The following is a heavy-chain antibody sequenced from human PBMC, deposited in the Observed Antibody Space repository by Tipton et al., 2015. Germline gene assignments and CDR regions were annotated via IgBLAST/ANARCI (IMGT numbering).Heavy chain of an antibody. CDR2: IQYSGST. Sequence: TLSLTCSVSSDPIRKYYWSWIRQPPGKELEWIGYIQYSGSTNYNPSLKSRVTISVDTSKTQFSLKMSSVTASDTAVYYCARARGRHGGLFDSWGQGILVAVSS. J-gene: IGHJ4*02. CDR3: ARARGRHGGLFDS. CDR1: SDPIRKYY. D-gene: IGHD4-23*01. V-gene: IGHV4-59*01.